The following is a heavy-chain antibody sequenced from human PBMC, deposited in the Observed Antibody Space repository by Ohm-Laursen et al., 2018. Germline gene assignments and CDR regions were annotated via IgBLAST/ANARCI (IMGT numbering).Heavy chain of an antibody. CDR1: GYSISSGYY. CDR3: ARAVVALAAPFDY. J-gene: IGHJ4*02. CDR2: IYHSGDT. D-gene: IGHD6-19*01. Sequence: PSQTLSLTCAVSGYSISSGYYWGWIRQPPGKGLEWIGSIYHSGDTYYNPSLKSRVTISVDTPKNQFSLKLSSVTAADTAVYYCARAVVALAAPFDYWGQGTLVTVSS. V-gene: IGHV4-38-2*01.